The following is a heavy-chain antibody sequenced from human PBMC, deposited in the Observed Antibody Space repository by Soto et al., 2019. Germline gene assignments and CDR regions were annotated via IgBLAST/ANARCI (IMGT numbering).Heavy chain of an antibody. V-gene: IGHV4-59*01. D-gene: IGHD6-19*01. CDR1: GGSISSYY. Sequence: SETLSLTCTVSGGSISSYYWSWIRQPPGKGLEWIGYIYYSGSTNYNPSLKSRVTISVDTSKNQFSLKLSSVTAADTAVYYCARIGPAVAGTAYYYYYGMDVWGQGTTVT. CDR3: ARIGPAVAGTAYYYYYGMDV. CDR2: IYYSGST. J-gene: IGHJ6*02.